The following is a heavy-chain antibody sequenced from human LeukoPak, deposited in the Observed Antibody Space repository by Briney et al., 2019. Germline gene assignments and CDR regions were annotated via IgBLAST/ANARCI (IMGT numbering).Heavy chain of an antibody. D-gene: IGHD3-22*01. V-gene: IGHV3-53*01. CDR2: ICSGGST. Sequence: GGSLRLSCAASGFTVSSNYMSWVRQAPGKGLEWVSVICSGGSTYYADSVKGRFTISRDNSKNTLYLQMNSLRAEDTAVYYCARDPGYYYDSSDSNFDYWGQGTLVTVSS. CDR3: ARDPGYYYDSSDSNFDY. J-gene: IGHJ4*02. CDR1: GFTVSSNY.